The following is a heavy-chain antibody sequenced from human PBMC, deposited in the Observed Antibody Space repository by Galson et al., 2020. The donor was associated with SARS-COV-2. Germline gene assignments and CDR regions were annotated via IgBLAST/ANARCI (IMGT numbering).Heavy chain of an antibody. V-gene: IGHV3-30*18. D-gene: IGHD1-26*01. CDR1: GFTFSSYG. CDR3: AKWAWEGDSYYYYYGMDV. Sequence: GGSLRLSCAASGFTFSSYGMHWVRQAPGKGLEWVAVISYDGSNKYYADSVKGRFTISRDNSKNTLYLQMNSLRAEDTAVYYCAKWAWEGDSYYYYYGMDVWGQGTTVTVSS. CDR2: ISYDGSNK. J-gene: IGHJ6*02.